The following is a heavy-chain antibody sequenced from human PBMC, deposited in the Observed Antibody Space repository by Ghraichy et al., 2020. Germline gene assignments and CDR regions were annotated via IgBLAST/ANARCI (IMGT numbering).Heavy chain of an antibody. V-gene: IGHV4-34*01. J-gene: IGHJ4*02. CDR1: GGSFSGYY. D-gene: IGHD1-26*01. Sequence: SETLSLTCAVYGGSFSGYYWSWIRQPPGKGLEWIGEINHSGSTNYNPSLKSRVTISVDTSRNQFSLKLSSLTAADTAVYYCARDQSGSYFRAYYFDFWAQGALVTVSS. CDR2: INHSGST. CDR3: ARDQSGSYFRAYYFDF.